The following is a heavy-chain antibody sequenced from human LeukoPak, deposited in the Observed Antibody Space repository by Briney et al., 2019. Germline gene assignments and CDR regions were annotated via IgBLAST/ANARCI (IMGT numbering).Heavy chain of an antibody. J-gene: IGHJ4*02. Sequence: GGSLRLSCAASGFTFGSYGMHWVRQAPGKGLEWVAVISYDGRNKYYADSMKGRFTISRDNSKNTLYLQMNSLGAEDTAVYYCAKATPPRDGSNPDYWGQGTLVTVSS. D-gene: IGHD4-4*01. CDR3: AKATPPRDGSNPDY. CDR2: ISYDGRNK. V-gene: IGHV3-30*18. CDR1: GFTFGSYG.